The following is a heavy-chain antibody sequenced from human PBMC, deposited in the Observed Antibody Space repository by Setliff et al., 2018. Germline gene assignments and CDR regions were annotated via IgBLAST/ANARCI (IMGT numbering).Heavy chain of an antibody. Sequence: SETLSLTCAVYGGSFSGYYWSWIRQTPGKGLEWIGEINHSGSAKYNPSLKTRVTISVDTSKNQFSLSLTSVTAADTAVYYCARDRGVHGFDPWGQGTLVTVSS. CDR1: GGSFSGYY. CDR3: ARDRGVHGFDP. V-gene: IGHV4-34*01. CDR2: INHSGSA. D-gene: IGHD6-25*01. J-gene: IGHJ5*02.